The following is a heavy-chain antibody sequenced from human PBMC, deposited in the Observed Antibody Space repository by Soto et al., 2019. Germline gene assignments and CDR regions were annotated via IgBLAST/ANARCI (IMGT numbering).Heavy chain of an antibody. J-gene: IGHJ4*02. Sequence: QVQLVESGGGVVQPGRSLRLSCAASGFTINNYGMHWVRQTPGKGLEWVAVISSDGNNKDYGDSAKGRFTISRDNSKNTLYLQMSNLRADDTAVYYCARDWGLDWLLQDRFDSWGQGTLVTVSS. CDR2: ISSDGNNK. CDR1: GFTINNYG. D-gene: IGHD3-9*01. CDR3: ARDWGLDWLLQDRFDS. V-gene: IGHV3-30*03.